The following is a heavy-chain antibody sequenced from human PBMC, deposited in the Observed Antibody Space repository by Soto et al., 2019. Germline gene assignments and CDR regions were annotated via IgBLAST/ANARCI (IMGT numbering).Heavy chain of an antibody. CDR3: ASSKYDVVAGSVWFDP. V-gene: IGHV1-3*01. CDR2: IDVPNDNT. CDR1: GYSFTSYS. D-gene: IGHD2-21*01. Sequence: ASVKVSCKASGYSFTSYSVHWVRQAPGQRLEWMGYIDVPNDNTKSSQRLQGRVTLTMDTSASTAYMELSSLRSEDTAVYFCASSKYDVVAGSVWFDPWGQGTLVTVSS. J-gene: IGHJ5*02.